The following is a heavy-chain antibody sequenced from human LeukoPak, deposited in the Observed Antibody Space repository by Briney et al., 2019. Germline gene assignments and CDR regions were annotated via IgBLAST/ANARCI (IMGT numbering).Heavy chain of an antibody. Sequence: GGSLRLSCAASGFTFSSYAMHWVCQAPGKGLEWVAVISYDGSNKYYADSVKGRFTISRDNSKNTLYLQMNSLRAEDTAVYYCARDLQENGMDVWGQGTTVTVSS. D-gene: IGHD4-11*01. V-gene: IGHV3-30-3*01. CDR1: GFTFSSYA. CDR2: ISYDGSNK. J-gene: IGHJ6*02. CDR3: ARDLQENGMDV.